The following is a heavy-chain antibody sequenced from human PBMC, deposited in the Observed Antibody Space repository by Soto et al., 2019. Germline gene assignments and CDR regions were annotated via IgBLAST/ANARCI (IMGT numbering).Heavy chain of an antibody. Sequence: QVQLQQWGAGLLKPSETLSLTCNVSGVSFHGYSWIWFRQPPGKGLEWIGDISYRGSTSYSPSLKSRLMISLDASNNQFSLRLASVTAADPAFYYCARALLGFSYGYGGYFDPWGPGTLVTVSS. D-gene: IGHD5-18*01. CDR1: GVSFHGYS. J-gene: IGHJ4*02. CDR2: ISYRGST. CDR3: ARALLGFSYGYGGYFDP. V-gene: IGHV4-34*01.